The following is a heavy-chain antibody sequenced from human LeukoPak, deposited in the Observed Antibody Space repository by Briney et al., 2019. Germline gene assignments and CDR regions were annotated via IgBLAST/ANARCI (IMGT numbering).Heavy chain of an antibody. V-gene: IGHV1-2*02. J-gene: IGHJ4*02. CDR3: ARAHKPGISSWPLDY. CDR2: INPNSGGT. CDR1: GYTFTGYY. Sequence: GASVKVSCKASGYTFTGYYMHWVRQAPGQGLEWMGWINPNSGGTNYAQKFQGRVTMTRDTSISTAYMELSRLRSDDTAVYYCARAHKPGISSWPLDYWGQGTLVTVSS. D-gene: IGHD6-13*01.